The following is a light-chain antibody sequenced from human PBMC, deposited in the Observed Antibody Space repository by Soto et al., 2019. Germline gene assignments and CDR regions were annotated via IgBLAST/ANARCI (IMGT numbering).Light chain of an antibody. Sequence: QPVLTQPASVSGSPGQSITISCTGTSSDVGGYNYVSWYQQHPGKAPKLMIYEVSNRPSGVSNRVSGSKSGNTASLTISGLQAEDEADYYCSSYTSSSTWVFGGGTKLTVL. V-gene: IGLV2-14*01. J-gene: IGLJ3*02. CDR1: SSDVGGYNY. CDR3: SSYTSSSTWV. CDR2: EVS.